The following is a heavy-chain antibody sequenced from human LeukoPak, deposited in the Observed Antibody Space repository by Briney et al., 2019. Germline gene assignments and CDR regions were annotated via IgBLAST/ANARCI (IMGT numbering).Heavy chain of an antibody. D-gene: IGHD1-26*01. CDR2: INTYNGNT. J-gene: IGHJ4*02. V-gene: IGHV1-18*01. CDR3: ARDLVDGVGAPGAY. CDR1: GYTFTNYG. Sequence: ASVKVSCKASGYTFTNYGITWMRQAPGQGLEWMEWINTYNGNTNYAQKLQGRVTITTDTSTSTAYMELRSLRSDDTAVFYCARDLVDGVGAPGAYWGQGALVTVSS.